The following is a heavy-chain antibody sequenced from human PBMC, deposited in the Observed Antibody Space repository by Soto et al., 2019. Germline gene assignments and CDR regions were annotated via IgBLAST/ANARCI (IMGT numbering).Heavy chain of an antibody. CDR3: AKTAVAADAFDI. CDR2: VIPILGIA. V-gene: IGHV1-69*02. J-gene: IGHJ3*02. D-gene: IGHD2-15*01. Sequence: QVQLVQSGAEGKKPGSSVKVSGKASGSTFSSYTISWVRQAPGQGLEWMGRVIPILGIANYAQKFQGRVTITADKSTSTDYMELSNLRSEDTAVYYCAKTAVAADAFDIWGQGKMVTVSS. CDR1: GSTFSSYT.